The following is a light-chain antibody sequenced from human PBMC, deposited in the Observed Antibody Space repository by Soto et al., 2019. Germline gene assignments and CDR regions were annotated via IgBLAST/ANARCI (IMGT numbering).Light chain of an antibody. J-gene: IGKJ1*01. V-gene: IGKV1-5*01. CDR3: QQYDTYWT. CDR1: QSISRW. Sequence: DIQMTQSPSTLSASVGDRVTITCRASQSISRWLAWYQQKPGKAPKVLIHDVSILESGVPSRFSGSGSGTEFTLTNSSLQPDDVATYYCQQYDTYWTFGQGTKVEIK. CDR2: DVS.